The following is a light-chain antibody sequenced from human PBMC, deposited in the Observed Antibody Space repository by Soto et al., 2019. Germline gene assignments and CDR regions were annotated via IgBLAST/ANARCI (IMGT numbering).Light chain of an antibody. Sequence: DIVMTQSPDSLAVSLGERATINCKSSQSVLYSSNNKNYLAWYQQKPGQPPKLLIYWASTRESGVPDRFSGSGSGTDFTLTNSRLQAEDVALYYCQQYYRTPYTFGQGTKLEIK. CDR3: QQYYRTPYT. CDR1: QSVLYSSNNKNY. J-gene: IGKJ2*01. CDR2: WAS. V-gene: IGKV4-1*01.